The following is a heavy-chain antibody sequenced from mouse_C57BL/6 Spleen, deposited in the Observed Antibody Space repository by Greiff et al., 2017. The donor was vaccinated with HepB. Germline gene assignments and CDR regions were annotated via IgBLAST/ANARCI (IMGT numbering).Heavy chain of an antibody. V-gene: IGHV1-62-2*01. Sequence: VQLQQSGAELVKPGASVKLSCKASGYTFTEYTIHWVKQRSGQGLEWIGWFYPGSGSIKYNEKFKDKATLTADKSSSTVYMELSRLTSDDSAVYFCARHEESSTTRVYYAMDYWGQGTSVTVSS. CDR3: ARHEESSTTRVYYAMDY. D-gene: IGHD2-14*01. CDR1: GYTFTEYT. CDR2: FYPGSGSI. J-gene: IGHJ4*01.